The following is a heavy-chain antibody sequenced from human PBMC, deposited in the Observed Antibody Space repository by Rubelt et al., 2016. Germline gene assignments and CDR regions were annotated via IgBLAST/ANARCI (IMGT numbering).Heavy chain of an antibody. CDR1: GDSISSSGFY. Sequence: QVQLQESGPGLVKPSETLSLTCTVSGDSISSSGFYWGWIRQPPGKGLEWLGSISDSGSTYYNASLKSRVTVSVDSPKNQFSLKLTSVTAADTAVYYCARRNVEKHAFDIWGQGTVVTVSS. D-gene: IGHD2-15*01. CDR2: ISDSGST. CDR3: ARRNVEKHAFDI. J-gene: IGHJ3*02. V-gene: IGHV4-39*01.